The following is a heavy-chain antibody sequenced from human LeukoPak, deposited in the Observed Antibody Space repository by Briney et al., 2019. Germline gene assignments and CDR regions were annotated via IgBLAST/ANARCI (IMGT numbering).Heavy chain of an antibody. CDR1: GFTFSSYG. CDR3: ARSGYERLGELSYTPDFDY. J-gene: IGHJ4*02. V-gene: IGHV3-33*01. CDR2: IWYDGSNK. D-gene: IGHD3-16*02. Sequence: GGSLRLSCAASGFTFSSYGMHWVRQAPGKGLEWVAVIWYDGSNKYYADPVKGRFTISRDNSKNTLYLQMNSLRAEDTAVYYCARSGYERLGELSYTPDFDYWGQGTLVTVSS.